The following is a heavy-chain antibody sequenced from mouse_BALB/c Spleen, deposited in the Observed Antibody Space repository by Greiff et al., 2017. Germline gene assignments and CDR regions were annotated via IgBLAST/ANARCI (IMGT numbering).Heavy chain of an antibody. Sequence: EVKLMESGGGLVQPKGSLKLSCAASGFTFNTYAMHWVCQAPGKGLEWVARIRSKSNNYATYYADSVKDRFTISRDDSQSMLYLQMNNLKTEDTAMYYCVRGGPYYSEDYAMDYWGQGTSVTVSS. V-gene: IGHV10-3*03. J-gene: IGHJ4*01. CDR1: GFTFNTYA. CDR2: IRSKSNNYAT. D-gene: IGHD1-1*01. CDR3: VRGGPYYSEDYAMDY.